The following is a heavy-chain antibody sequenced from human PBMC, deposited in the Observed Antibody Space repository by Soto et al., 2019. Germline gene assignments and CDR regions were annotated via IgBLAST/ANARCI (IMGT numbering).Heavy chain of an antibody. D-gene: IGHD3-3*01. J-gene: IGHJ4*02. CDR2: IYYSGST. CDR3: ARGEYDFWSGYYGFSALDY. V-gene: IGHV4-30-4*01. CDR1: GGSISSGDYY. Sequence: SETLSLTCTVSGGSISSGDYYWSWIRQPPGKGLEWIGYIYYSGSTYYNPSLKSRVTISVDTSKNQFSLKLSSVTAADTAVYYCARGEYDFWSGYYGFSALDYWGQGTLVTVSS.